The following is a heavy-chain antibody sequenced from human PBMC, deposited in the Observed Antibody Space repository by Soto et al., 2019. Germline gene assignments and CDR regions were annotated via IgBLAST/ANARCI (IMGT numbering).Heavy chain of an antibody. D-gene: IGHD3-22*01. CDR3: AKLIGGYYDSSGYPPDFDL. V-gene: IGHV3-23*01. CDR2: VSGSGITT. J-gene: IGHJ2*01. Sequence: GGSLRLSCAASGFTLSNFAMSWVRQAPGKGLEWVSVVSGSGITTKYADSVKGRFIISRDNSKNTLYLQMNSLRAEDTAVYYCAKLIGGYYDSSGYPPDFDLWGRGTLVTVSS. CDR1: GFTLSNFA.